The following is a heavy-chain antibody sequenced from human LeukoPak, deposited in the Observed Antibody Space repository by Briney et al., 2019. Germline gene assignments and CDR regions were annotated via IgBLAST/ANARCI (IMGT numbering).Heavy chain of an antibody. CDR1: GGSFSGYY. CDR2: INHSGST. D-gene: IGHD2-2*01. CDR3: ARVENCSSTSCHHELYYFDY. Sequence: PSETLSLTCAVYGGSFSGYYWSWIRQPPGKGLEWIGGINHSGSTNYNPSLKSRVTISVDTSKNQFSLKLSSVTAADTAVYYCARVENCSSTSCHHELYYFDYWGQGTLVTVSS. J-gene: IGHJ4*02. V-gene: IGHV4-34*01.